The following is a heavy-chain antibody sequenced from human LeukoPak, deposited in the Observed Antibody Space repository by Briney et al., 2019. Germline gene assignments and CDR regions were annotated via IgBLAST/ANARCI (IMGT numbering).Heavy chain of an antibody. V-gene: IGHV3-66*01. D-gene: IGHD6-13*01. CDR1: GFTFEYNA. CDR3: ARAAGIAAAHFDY. Sequence: GGSLRLSCAASGFTFEYNAMHWVRQAPGKGLEWVSVIYSGGSTYYADSVKGRFTISRDNPKNTLYLQMNSLRAEDTAVYYCARAAGIAAAHFDYWGQGTLVTVSS. CDR2: IYSGGST. J-gene: IGHJ4*02.